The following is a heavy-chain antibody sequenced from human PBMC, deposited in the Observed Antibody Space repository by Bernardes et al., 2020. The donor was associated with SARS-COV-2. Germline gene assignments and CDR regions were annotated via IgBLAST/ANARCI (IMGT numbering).Heavy chain of an antibody. J-gene: IGHJ4*02. CDR1: GFTFSTYV. CDR3: AKGSGSYYYFDY. Sequence: VGSLILSCVASGFTFSTYVMRWVRQAPGKGLEWVSSISGSGDATYYADSVKGRFTISKDNSKNTLYLQMNSLRAEDTAIYYCAKGSGSYYYFDYWGQGTLVTGS. D-gene: IGHD1-26*01. CDR2: ISGSGDAT. V-gene: IGHV3-23*01.